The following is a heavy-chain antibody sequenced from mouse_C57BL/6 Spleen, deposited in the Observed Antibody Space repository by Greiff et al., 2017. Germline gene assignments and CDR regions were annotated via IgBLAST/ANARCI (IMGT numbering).Heavy chain of an antibody. CDR3: ARTMGRGVYLDY. CDR1: GFTFSDYG. CDR2: ISGGSSTI. D-gene: IGHD4-1*01. V-gene: IGHV5-17*01. Sequence: EVQRVESGGGLVKPGGSLKLSCAASGFTFSDYGMHWVRQAPEKGLEWVAYISGGSSTIYYADTVKGRFTISRDNATNTLFLQMTSLRSEDTAMYYCARTMGRGVYLDYWGQGTTLTVSS. J-gene: IGHJ2*01.